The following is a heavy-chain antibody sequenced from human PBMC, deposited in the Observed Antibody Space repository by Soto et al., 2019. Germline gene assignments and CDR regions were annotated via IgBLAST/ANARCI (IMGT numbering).Heavy chain of an antibody. D-gene: IGHD3-16*01. CDR1: GIVFSDY. J-gene: IGHJ5*02. CDR3: DRLPFTWGWFHP. Sequence: QVQLVESGGGLVKPGGSLRLSCAASGIVFSDYMSWVRQAPGKGLEWLSYISGSGRTIYSADSVKGRFTISRDNATNSLYLQMNNGRTEDTAVYCCDRLPFTWGWFHPWGQGQRVTVSS. V-gene: IGHV3-11*01. CDR2: ISGSGRTI.